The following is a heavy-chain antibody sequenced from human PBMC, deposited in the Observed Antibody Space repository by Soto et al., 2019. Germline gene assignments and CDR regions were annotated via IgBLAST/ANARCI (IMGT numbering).Heavy chain of an antibody. D-gene: IGHD3-22*01. CDR2: IDPSDSYT. CDR1: GYSFTSYW. CDR3: ATYFPITMIVVVTSGAFDI. V-gene: IGHV5-10-1*01. Sequence: GESLKICCKGSGYSFTSYWISWVRQMPGKGLEWMGRIDPSDSYTNYSPSFQGHVTISADKSISTAYLQWSSLKASDTAMYYCATYFPITMIVVVTSGAFDIWGQGTMVTVSS. J-gene: IGHJ3*02.